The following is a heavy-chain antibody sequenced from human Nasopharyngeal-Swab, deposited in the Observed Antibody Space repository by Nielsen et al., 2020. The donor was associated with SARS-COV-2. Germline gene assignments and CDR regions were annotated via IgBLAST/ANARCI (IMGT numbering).Heavy chain of an antibody. CDR2: ISVNGAST. CDR1: GFTFSNYW. Sequence: GESLKISCAASGFTFSNYWMSWVRQAPGKGLEWVSSISVNGASTYYAGSVKGRFTISRDNSRNTLYLQLNSLRAEDTAIYYCAKRVAGKYYYMDVWGKGTTVTVSS. V-gene: IGHV3-23*01. CDR3: AKRVAGKYYYMDV. D-gene: IGHD3-10*01. J-gene: IGHJ6*03.